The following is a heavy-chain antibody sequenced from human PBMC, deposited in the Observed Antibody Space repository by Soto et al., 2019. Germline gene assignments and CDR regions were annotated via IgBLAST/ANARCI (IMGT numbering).Heavy chain of an antibody. J-gene: IGHJ4*02. CDR3: AHAYGGRSLY. Sequence: QITLKESGPTLVKPTQTLTLTCTFSGFSLPTDRVGVGWIRQPPGKALEWLAVIYWDDTKTYRPSLKSRLPITKDTYKNQLALTMTDMDPVDTSTYYCAHAYGGRSLYWGQGTLVTVSS. V-gene: IGHV2-5*02. CDR2: IYWDDTK. CDR1: GFSLPTDRVG. D-gene: IGHD1-26*01.